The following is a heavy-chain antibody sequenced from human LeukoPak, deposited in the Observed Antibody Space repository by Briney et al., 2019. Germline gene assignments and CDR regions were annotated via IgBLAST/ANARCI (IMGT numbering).Heavy chain of an antibody. D-gene: IGHD5-24*01. V-gene: IGHV1-69*05. CDR2: IIPIFGTA. CDR1: GATFSSYA. CDR3: AREGLRRDGYNSDY. J-gene: IGHJ4*02. Sequence: SVKVSCKASGATFSSYAISWVRQAPGQGLEWMGGIIPIFGTANYAQKFQGRVTITTDESTSTAYMELSSLRSEDTAVYYCAREGLRRDGYNSDYWGQGTLVTVSS.